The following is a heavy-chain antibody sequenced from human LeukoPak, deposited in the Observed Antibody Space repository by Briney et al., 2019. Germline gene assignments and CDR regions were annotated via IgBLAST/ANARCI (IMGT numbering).Heavy chain of an antibody. CDR1: GFXFTDYP. D-gene: IGHD3-9*01. J-gene: IGHJ4*02. Sequence: GGSLRLSCATSGFXFTDYPINWVRQAPGKGLEWISNIRTTAGGAKYAYYADSVKGRVTISRDDGKNTLYLHMNSLRDDDTAVYYCATDQRYAFDYWGQGILVTVSS. V-gene: IGHV3-48*02. CDR3: ATDQRYAFDY. CDR2: IRTTAGGAKYA.